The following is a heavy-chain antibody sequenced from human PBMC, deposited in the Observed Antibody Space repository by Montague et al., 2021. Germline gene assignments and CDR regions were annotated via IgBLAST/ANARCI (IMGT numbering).Heavy chain of an antibody. D-gene: IGHD5-24*01. CDR2: IVCDGHYK. Sequence: SLRLSCAASGFTFSNFWMHWVRQAPGKGLVWVSRIVCDGHYKNYADSVQGRFTISRGNAENTLYLQMDGLRVGDTAVYYCVRDGDGFNFDYWGHGTLVTVSS. CDR3: VRDGDGFNFDY. V-gene: IGHV3-74*01. J-gene: IGHJ4*01. CDR1: GFTFSNFW.